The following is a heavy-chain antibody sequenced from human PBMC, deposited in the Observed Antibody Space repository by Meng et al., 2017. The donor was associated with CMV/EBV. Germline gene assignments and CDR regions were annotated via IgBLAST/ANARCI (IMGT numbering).Heavy chain of an antibody. CDR3: ARGSRRLPRFNWFDP. J-gene: IGHJ5*02. CDR2: INQSGST. D-gene: IGHD3-3*01. V-gene: IGHV4-34*01. CDR1: GGSFSGYN. Sequence: QQCGAGLLKPSETPSLTCAVYGGSFSGYNWSWIGQPPGKGLEWIGEINQSGSTNYNPSLKSRVTISVDTSKNQFSLKLSSVTAADTAVYYCARGSRRLPRFNWFDPWGQGTLVTVSS.